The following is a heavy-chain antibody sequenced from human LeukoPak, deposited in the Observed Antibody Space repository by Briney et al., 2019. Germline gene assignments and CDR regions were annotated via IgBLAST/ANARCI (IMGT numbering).Heavy chain of an antibody. CDR2: IYRSGST. CDR1: NYSISNSLY. J-gene: IGHJ6*03. Sequence: SEALSLTCSGSNYSISNSLYWGWLRQPPGKGLEWIGSIYRSGSTFYNPSLKSRVTISLDTSKNQFSLKLSSVTAADAAVYFCARGTYGYYMDVWGKGTTVTVSS. CDR3: ARGTYGYYMDV. D-gene: IGHD4-17*01. V-gene: IGHV4-38-2*02.